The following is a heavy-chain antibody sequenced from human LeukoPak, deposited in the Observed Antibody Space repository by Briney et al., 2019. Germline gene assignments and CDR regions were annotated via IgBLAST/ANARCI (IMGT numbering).Heavy chain of an antibody. CDR3: ARGEGSSIDY. D-gene: IGHD6-13*01. J-gene: IGHJ4*02. Sequence: GASVKVSCKASGYTFTDYYMHWVRQAPGQGLEWMVWINPNSGGTKYAQKFQGRVTMTIDTSISTAYLEVTSLRSDDTAVYYCARGEGSSIDYWGQGTLVTVSS. V-gene: IGHV1-2*02. CDR1: GYTFTDYY. CDR2: INPNSGGT.